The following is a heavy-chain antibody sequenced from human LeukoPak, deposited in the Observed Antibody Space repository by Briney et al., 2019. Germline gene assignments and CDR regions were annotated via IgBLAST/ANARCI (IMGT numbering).Heavy chain of an antibody. CDR3: ARDVYGGNWIGTDY. D-gene: IGHD4-23*01. J-gene: IGHJ4*02. CDR1: GFTFSSYS. V-gene: IGHV3-21*01. CDR2: ISSSSSYI. Sequence: GGSLGLSCAASGFTFSSYSMNWVRQAPGKGLEWVSSISSSSSYIYYADSVKGRFTISRDNDKNSLYLQMNSLRAEDTAVYYCARDVYGGNWIGTDYWGQGTLVTVSS.